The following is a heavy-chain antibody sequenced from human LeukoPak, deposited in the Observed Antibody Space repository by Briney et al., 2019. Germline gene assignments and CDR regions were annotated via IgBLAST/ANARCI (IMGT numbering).Heavy chain of an antibody. CDR3: ARPLVVVAATYFDL. J-gene: IGHJ2*01. CDR1: GGSVSRDNYS. D-gene: IGHD2-15*01. CDR2: ISYSGST. Sequence: SETLSLTCTVSGGSVSRDNYSWSWIRQPPGKGLEWIGYISYSGSTNYNPSLKSRVTISVDTSKNQFSLKLRSVTAADTAVYYCARPLVVVAATYFDLWGRGTLVTVSS. V-gene: IGHV4-61*01.